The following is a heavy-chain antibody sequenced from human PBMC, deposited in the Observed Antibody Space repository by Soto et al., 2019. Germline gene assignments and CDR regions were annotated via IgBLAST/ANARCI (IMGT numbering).Heavy chain of an antibody. CDR3: AKTEDYYDFWRGLIMDV. J-gene: IGHJ6*02. CDR1: GFTFSSYA. CDR2: ISGSGGST. V-gene: IGHV3-23*01. D-gene: IGHD3-3*01. Sequence: GGSLRLSCAASGFTFSSYAMSWVRQAPGKGLEWVSAISGSGGSTYYADSVKCLFTISRDNSKNTLYLQMNSLRAEDTAVYYCAKTEDYYDFWRGLIMDVWGQGTTVTVSS.